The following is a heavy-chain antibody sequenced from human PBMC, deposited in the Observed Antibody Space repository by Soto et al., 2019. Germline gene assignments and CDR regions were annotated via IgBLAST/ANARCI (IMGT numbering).Heavy chain of an antibody. CDR1: GFTFSSYG. Sequence: QVQLVESGGGVVQPGRSLRLSCAASGFTFSSYGMHWVRQAPGKGLEWVAVIWYDGSNKYYADSVKGRFTISRDNSKNTLYLQMNSLRAEDTAVYYCAREAVAHDAFDIRGQGTMVTVSS. V-gene: IGHV3-33*01. D-gene: IGHD6-19*01. CDR3: AREAVAHDAFDI. J-gene: IGHJ3*02. CDR2: IWYDGSNK.